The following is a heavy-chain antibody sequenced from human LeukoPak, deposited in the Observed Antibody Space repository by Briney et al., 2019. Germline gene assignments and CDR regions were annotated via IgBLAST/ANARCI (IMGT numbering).Heavy chain of an antibody. D-gene: IGHD3-3*01. CDR3: ARAYYDFWSGYFFPKYYFDY. Sequence: RASLKVSCEVSGYTLTEFSMHWVRQAPGKGLEWVACMKPDGGNTGYAQKFQGRVTITRNTSISTAYMELSSLRSEDTAVYYCARAYYDFWSGYFFPKYYFDYWGQGTLVTVSS. CDR1: GYTLTEFS. J-gene: IGHJ4*02. V-gene: IGHV1-8*03. CDR2: MKPDGGNT.